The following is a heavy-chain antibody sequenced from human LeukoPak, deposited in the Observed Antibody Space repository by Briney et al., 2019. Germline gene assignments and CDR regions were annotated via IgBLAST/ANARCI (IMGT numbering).Heavy chain of an antibody. V-gene: IGHV4-34*01. Sequence: PSDTLSLTCAVYGGSFSGYYWSWIRQPPGKGLEWIGEINHSGSTNYNPSLKSRVTISVDTSKNQFSLKLSSVTAADTAVYYCVSGTTVTSGTDYWGQGTLVTVSS. CDR1: GGSFSGYY. CDR2: INHSGST. J-gene: IGHJ4*02. D-gene: IGHD4-11*01. CDR3: VSGTTVTSGTDY.